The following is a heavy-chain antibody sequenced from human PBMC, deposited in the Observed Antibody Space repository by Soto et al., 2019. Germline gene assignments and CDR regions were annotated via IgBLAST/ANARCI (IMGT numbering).Heavy chain of an antibody. CDR2: ISSSSSYI. Sequence: EVQLVESGGGLVKPGGSLRLSCAASGFTFSSYSMNWVRQAPGKGLEWVSSISSSSSYIYYADSVKGRFTISRDNAKNSLYLQMNSLRAEDTAVYYCARDQFLPYQLPTVGYYYYGMDVWGQGTTVTVSS. V-gene: IGHV3-21*01. J-gene: IGHJ6*02. CDR1: GFTFSSYS. D-gene: IGHD2-2*01. CDR3: ARDQFLPYQLPTVGYYYYGMDV.